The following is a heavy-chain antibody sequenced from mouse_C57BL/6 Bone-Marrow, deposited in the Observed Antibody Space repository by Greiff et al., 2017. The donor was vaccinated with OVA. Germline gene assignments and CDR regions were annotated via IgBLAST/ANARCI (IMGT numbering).Heavy chain of an antibody. J-gene: IGHJ2*01. CDR3: ARWAYYSNYFDY. CDR2: IDPNSGGT. D-gene: IGHD2-5*01. V-gene: IGHV1-72*01. Sequence: QQSCKASGYTFTSYWMHWVKQRPGRGLEWIGRIDPNSGGTKYNEKFKSKATLTVDKPSSTAYMQLSSLTSEDSAVYYCARWAYYSNYFDYWGQGTTLTVSS. CDR1: GYTFTSYW.